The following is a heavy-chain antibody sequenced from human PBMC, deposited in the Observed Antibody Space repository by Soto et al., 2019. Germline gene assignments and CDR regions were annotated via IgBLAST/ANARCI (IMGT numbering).Heavy chain of an antibody. CDR2: ISSSGGTT. V-gene: IGHV3-23*01. D-gene: IGHD2-2*01. CDR1: GFTFSIYA. Sequence: EVLLLESGGGLVQPGGSLSLSCAASGFTFSIYAMSWVRQAPGKGLEWVSGISSSGGTTYSADSVKGRFTISRDNSKNIVYLEISSLGAEDTALYFCARRNWTCSSTSCFVLGAFDIWGQGTMVIVSS. CDR3: ARRNWTCSSTSCFVLGAFDI. J-gene: IGHJ3*02.